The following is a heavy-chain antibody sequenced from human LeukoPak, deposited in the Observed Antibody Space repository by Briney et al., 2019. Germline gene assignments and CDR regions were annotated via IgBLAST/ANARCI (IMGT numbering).Heavy chain of an antibody. CDR2: IKQDGSEK. CDR1: GFTFSSYW. CDR3: ARDQVFITMVRGGHQALDY. D-gene: IGHD3-10*01. J-gene: IGHJ4*02. Sequence: PGGSLRLSCAASGFTFSSYWMSWVRQAPGKGLEWVANIKQDGSEKYYVDSVKGRFTISRDNAKNSLYLQMNSLRAEDTAVYYCARDQVFITMVRGGHQALDYWGQGTLVTVSS. V-gene: IGHV3-7*01.